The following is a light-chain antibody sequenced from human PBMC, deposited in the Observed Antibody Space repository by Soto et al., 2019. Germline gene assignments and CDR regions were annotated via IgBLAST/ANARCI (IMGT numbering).Light chain of an antibody. Sequence: DIQMTQSPSSLSASVGDRVTITCRASQSISSYLNWYQQKPGKAPKLLIYAASSLQSGVPSRFSGSGSGTDFTLTISSLQPEAFATFYCQQSYSTPQTFSPGTKVDIK. J-gene: IGKJ3*01. CDR2: AAS. CDR1: QSISSY. CDR3: QQSYSTPQT. V-gene: IGKV1-39*01.